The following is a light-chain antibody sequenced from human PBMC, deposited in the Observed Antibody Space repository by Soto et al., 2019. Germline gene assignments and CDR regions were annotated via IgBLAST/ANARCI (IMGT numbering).Light chain of an antibody. CDR1: QTGSNSY. J-gene: IGKJ1*01. V-gene: IGKV3-20*01. CDR2: GVY. Sequence: IFLTQSPVSLSLSPGERATLSCRASQTGSNSYLAWYQHKSGQAPRLLIYGVYTRASGIPDRFSGSGSGTEFTLTITRLEPEDSAVYFCQHYGYSQWTFGQGTKVDIK. CDR3: QHYGYSQWT.